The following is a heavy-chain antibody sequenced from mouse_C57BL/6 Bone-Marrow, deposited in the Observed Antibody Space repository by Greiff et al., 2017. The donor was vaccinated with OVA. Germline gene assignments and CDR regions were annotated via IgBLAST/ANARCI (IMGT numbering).Heavy chain of an antibody. V-gene: IGHV14-4*01. D-gene: IGHD1-1*01. Sequence: EVKVVESGAELVRPGASVKLSCTASGFNIKDDYMHWVKQRPEQGLEWIGWIDPENGDTEYASKFQGKATITADTSSNTAYLQLSSLTSEDTAVYYCTTAITTVVEFFDYWGQGTTLTVSS. CDR2: IDPENGDT. CDR1: GFNIKDDY. CDR3: TTAITTVVEFFDY. J-gene: IGHJ2*01.